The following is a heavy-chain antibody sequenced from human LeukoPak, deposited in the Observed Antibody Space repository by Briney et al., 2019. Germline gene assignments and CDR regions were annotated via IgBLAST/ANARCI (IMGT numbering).Heavy chain of an antibody. V-gene: IGHV3-23*01. CDR1: GFTFSSSS. D-gene: IGHD2-21*02. CDR2: ISGRGGST. Sequence: PGGSLRLSCSASGFTFSSSSMTSVRQAPGKGLEWVSAISGRGGSTYYADSVKGRFTISRDNSKNTLYLQMNSLRAEDTAVYYCAKDLAYCGGDCYEGPDYWGQGTLVTVSS. CDR3: AKDLAYCGGDCYEGPDY. J-gene: IGHJ4*02.